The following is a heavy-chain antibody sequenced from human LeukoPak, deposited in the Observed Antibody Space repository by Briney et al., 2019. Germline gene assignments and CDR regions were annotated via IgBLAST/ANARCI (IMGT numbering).Heavy chain of an antibody. CDR2: ISSSSSTI. CDR1: GFTFSSYS. D-gene: IGHD6-13*01. Sequence: PGGSLRLSCAASGFTFSSYSMNWVRQAPGKGLEWVSYISSSSSTIYYADSVKGRFTISRDNAKNSPYLQMNSLRAEDTAVYYCARAQQQLVHQYDYYYGMDVWGQGTTVTVSS. V-gene: IGHV3-48*01. CDR3: ARAQQQLVHQYDYYYGMDV. J-gene: IGHJ6*02.